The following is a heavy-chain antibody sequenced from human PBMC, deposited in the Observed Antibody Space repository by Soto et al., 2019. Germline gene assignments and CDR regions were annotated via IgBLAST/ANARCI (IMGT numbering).Heavy chain of an antibody. J-gene: IGHJ3*02. CDR2: ISGSGGTT. Sequence: EVQLLESGGGLVQPGGSLRLSCAASGFTFSSYAMNWVRQTPGKGLEWVSAISGSGGTTYHADSGKGRFTISRDNSTCALYLQMSNLRAENTAVYYCANVRTTATTHYASDIWGQGTMVTVSS. D-gene: IGHD4-17*01. CDR1: GFTFSSYA. V-gene: IGHV3-23*01. CDR3: ANVRTTATTHYASDI.